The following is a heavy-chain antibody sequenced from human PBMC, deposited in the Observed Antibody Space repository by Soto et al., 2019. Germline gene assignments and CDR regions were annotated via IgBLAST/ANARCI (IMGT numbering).Heavy chain of an antibody. J-gene: IGHJ4*02. CDR2: IIPIFGTA. V-gene: IGHV1-69*12. CDR3: ARESRYCSGGSCYFLPGIDY. Sequence: QVQLVQSGAEVKKPGSSVKVSCKASGGTFSSYAISWVRQAPGHGLEWMGGIIPIFGTANYAQKFQGRVTITADESTSTAYMGPSSLRSEDTAVYYCARESRYCSGGSCYFLPGIDYWGQGTLVTVSS. CDR1: GGTFSSYA. D-gene: IGHD2-15*01.